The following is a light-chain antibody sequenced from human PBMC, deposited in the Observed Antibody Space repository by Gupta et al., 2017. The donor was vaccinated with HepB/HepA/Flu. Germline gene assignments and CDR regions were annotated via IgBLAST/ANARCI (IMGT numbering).Light chain of an antibody. Sequence: SYELTQPPSLSVPPGQAASITCSGDKLVDNYSTWYQQRPGQYPILVLYQDDRRTSGVPERFSGSSSGNTATLTISGTQAIDETDYYCHTWDSGTVVFGGGTKLTVL. V-gene: IGLV3-1*01. CDR3: HTWDSGTVV. CDR1: KLVDNY. J-gene: IGLJ3*02. CDR2: QDD.